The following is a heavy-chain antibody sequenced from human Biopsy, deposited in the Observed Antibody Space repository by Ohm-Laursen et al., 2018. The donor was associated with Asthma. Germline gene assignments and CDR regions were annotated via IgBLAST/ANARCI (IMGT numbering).Heavy chain of an antibody. CDR2: ISYDGSSI. Sequence: SLRLSCTASRFTYEMHCVRQAPGKGLEWVAFISYDGSSIYYADSVKGRFTISRGNSKNTLSLQMNSLTAEDTAVYYCAREGVAGTHIEDWGQGTLVTVSS. D-gene: IGHD6-19*01. CDR1: RFTYE. J-gene: IGHJ4*02. CDR3: AREGVAGTHIED. V-gene: IGHV3-30-3*01.